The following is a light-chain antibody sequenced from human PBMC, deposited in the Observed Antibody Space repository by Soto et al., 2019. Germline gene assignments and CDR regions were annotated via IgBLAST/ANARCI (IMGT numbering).Light chain of an antibody. CDR2: AAS. J-gene: IGKJ5*01. CDR3: QQLSGYPIP. CDR1: HSIDNY. V-gene: IGKV1-9*01. Sequence: DIQMTQSPSSLSASVGDRITITCRASHSIDNYLSWYQLKSGKAPKLLIYAASTLQSGVPARFSGSGSGTDVTLTIISLQPEDAATYYCQQLSGYPIPSGQRTRLEI.